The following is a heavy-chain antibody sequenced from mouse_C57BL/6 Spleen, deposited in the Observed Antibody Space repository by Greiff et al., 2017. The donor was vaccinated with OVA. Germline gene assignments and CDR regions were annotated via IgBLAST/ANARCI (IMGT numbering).Heavy chain of an antibody. CDR1: GYTFTSYD. V-gene: IGHV1-85*01. CDR2: IYPRDGST. Sequence: VQGVESGPELVKPGASVKLSCKASGYTFTSYDINWVKQRPGQGLEWIGWIYPRDGSTKYNEKFKGKATLTVDTSSSTAYMELHSLTSEDSAVYFCARLDRGLRSPMDYWGQGTSVTVSS. D-gene: IGHD2-4*01. CDR3: ARLDRGLRSPMDY. J-gene: IGHJ4*01.